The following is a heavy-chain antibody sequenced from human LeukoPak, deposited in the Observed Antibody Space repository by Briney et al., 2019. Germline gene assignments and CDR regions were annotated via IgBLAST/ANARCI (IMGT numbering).Heavy chain of an antibody. V-gene: IGHV4-59*12. CDR2: IYYSGST. D-gene: IGHD3-10*01. CDR1: GGSISSYY. CDR3: ARTFYYTSGSYSLDY. J-gene: IGHJ4*02. Sequence: PSETLSLTCTVSGGSISSYYWSWIRQPPGKGLEWIGYIYYSGSTNYNPSLKSRVTISVDKYKNQFSLKLSSVTAADTAVYYCARTFYYTSGSYSLDYWGQGTLVTVSS.